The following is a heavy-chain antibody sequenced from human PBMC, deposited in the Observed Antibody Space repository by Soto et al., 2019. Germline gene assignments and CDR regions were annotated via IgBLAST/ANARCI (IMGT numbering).Heavy chain of an antibody. D-gene: IGHD2-2*01. J-gene: IGHJ6*02. V-gene: IGHV3-30*18. Sequence: QVQLVESGGGVVQPGRSLRLSCAASGFTFSSYGMHWVRQAPGKGLEWVAVISYDGSNKYYADSVKGRFTISRDNSKNTVYLQMNSLRAEDTAVYYCAKDPGYCSSTSCLYYYYYGMDVWGQGTTVTVSS. CDR3: AKDPGYCSSTSCLYYYYYGMDV. CDR1: GFTFSSYG. CDR2: ISYDGSNK.